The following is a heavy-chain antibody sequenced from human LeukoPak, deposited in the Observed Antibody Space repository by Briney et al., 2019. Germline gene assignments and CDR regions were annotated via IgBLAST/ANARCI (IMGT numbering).Heavy chain of an antibody. CDR1: GYTFANFG. Sequence: SVKVSCKASGYTFANFGITWVRQAPGQGLEWMGGIIPIFGTANYAQKFQGRVTITTDESTSTAYMELSSLRSEDTAVYYCARRFRDAFDIWGQGTMVTVSS. CDR3: ARRFRDAFDI. V-gene: IGHV1-69*05. D-gene: IGHD3-3*01. J-gene: IGHJ3*02. CDR2: IIPIFGTA.